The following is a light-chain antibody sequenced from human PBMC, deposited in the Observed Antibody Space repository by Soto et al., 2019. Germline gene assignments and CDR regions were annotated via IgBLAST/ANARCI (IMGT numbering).Light chain of an antibody. V-gene: IGLV1-47*01. J-gene: IGLJ3*02. CDR3: AACDDSLSVNLV. CDR1: SSNIGSNY. Sequence: QSVLTQPPSASGTPGQRVIISCSGSSSNIGSNYVYWYQQLPGTAPKLLIYRNNQRPSGVPDRFSGSKSGTSASLAISGLRSEDEADYYCAACDDSLSVNLVFGGGTKLTVL. CDR2: RNN.